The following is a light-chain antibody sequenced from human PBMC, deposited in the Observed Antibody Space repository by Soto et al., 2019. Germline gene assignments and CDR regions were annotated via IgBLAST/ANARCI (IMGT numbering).Light chain of an antibody. CDR2: KAS. CDR1: QSISSW. Sequence: DIQMTQSPSTLSASVGDRVTITFRASQSISSWLAWYQQKAGKAPKILIYKASSLESGVPSRFSGSGSGTEFTLTISSLQPDDFATYYCQQYNSYPWTFGQGTKVEIK. J-gene: IGKJ1*01. CDR3: QQYNSYPWT. V-gene: IGKV1-5*03.